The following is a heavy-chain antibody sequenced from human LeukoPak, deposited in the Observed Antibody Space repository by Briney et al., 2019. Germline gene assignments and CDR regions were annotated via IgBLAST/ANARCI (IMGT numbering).Heavy chain of an antibody. J-gene: IGHJ3*02. CDR3: ARPSSGPMGAFDI. V-gene: IGHV5-51*01. CDR2: IYPRDSDT. CDR1: GYTFTSYW. D-gene: IGHD2-15*01. Sequence: GESLKISCKDSGYTFTSYWIGWVRQTPGKGLEWMGIIYPRDSDTRYRPSFQGQVTISADKSISTAYLQWSSLKASDTAMYYCARPSSGPMGAFDIWGQGTMVTVSS.